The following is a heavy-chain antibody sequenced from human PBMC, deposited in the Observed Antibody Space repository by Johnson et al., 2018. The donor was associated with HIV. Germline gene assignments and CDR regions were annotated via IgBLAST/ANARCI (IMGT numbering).Heavy chain of an antibody. V-gene: IGHV3-30*04. CDR1: GFTFSSYA. CDR3: AGREEGRITMILGAFDI. Sequence: QVQLVESGGGVVQPGRSLRLSCAASGFTFSSYAMHWVRQAPGKGLEWVAVISFDGSNKYYADSVKGRFTISRDNSNNTLYLQMNSLRAGDTAVYLCAGREEGRITMILGAFDIWGQGTMVTVSS. D-gene: IGHD3-22*01. J-gene: IGHJ3*02. CDR2: ISFDGSNK.